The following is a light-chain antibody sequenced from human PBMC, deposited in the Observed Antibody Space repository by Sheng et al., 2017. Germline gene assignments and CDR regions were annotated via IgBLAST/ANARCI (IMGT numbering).Light chain of an antibody. CDR2: GAS. CDR3: QQYNNWPYT. CDR1: QSVTSN. J-gene: IGKJ2*01. V-gene: IGKV3-15*01. Sequence: EIVMTHSPATLSVFPGERATLSCRASQSVTSNLAWYQQKPGQAPRLLIYGASTRATGIPARFSGSGSGTEFSLTISSLQSEDFAVYYCQQYNNWPYTFGQGTKLEIK.